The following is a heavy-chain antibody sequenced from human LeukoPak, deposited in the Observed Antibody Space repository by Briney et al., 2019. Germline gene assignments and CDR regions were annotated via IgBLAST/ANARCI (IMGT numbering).Heavy chain of an antibody. CDR1: GYTFTSYD. CDR3: ARAHSSGYYHRSYYYYTDV. D-gene: IGHD3-22*01. Sequence: ASVKVSCKASGYTFTSYDINWVRQATGQGLEWMGWMNPNSGNTGYAQKFQGRVTITRNTSISTAYMELSSLRSEDTAVYYCARAHSSGYYHRSYYYYTDVWGKGTTVTVSS. V-gene: IGHV1-8*03. J-gene: IGHJ6*03. CDR2: MNPNSGNT.